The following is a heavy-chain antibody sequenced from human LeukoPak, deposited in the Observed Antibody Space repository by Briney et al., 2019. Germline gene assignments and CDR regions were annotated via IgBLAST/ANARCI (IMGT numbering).Heavy chain of an antibody. D-gene: IGHD3-22*01. J-gene: IGHJ4*02. CDR3: ARGYYYYRSGYPDY. V-gene: IGHV5-51*01. CDR1: GYTFTSYW. Sequence: GESLKISCKGSGYTFTSYWIGWVRQMPGKGLEWMGIIYPGDSDTRYSPSFQGQVTISADKSINTAYLQWSPLKASDTAMFYCARGYYYYRSGYPDYWGQGTLVTVSS. CDR2: IYPGDSDT.